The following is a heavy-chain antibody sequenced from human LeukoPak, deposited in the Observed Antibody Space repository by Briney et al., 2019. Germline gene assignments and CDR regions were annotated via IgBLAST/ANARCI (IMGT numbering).Heavy chain of an antibody. J-gene: IGHJ4*02. Sequence: GGSLRLSCAASGFTFSNYRMSWARKAPGRGREWVGRVKSKADGGTIDYAAPVKGRFTISRDDSKNTVYLQMNSLKTEDTAVYYCSTGGYFLDYWGQGTLVTVSS. CDR3: STGGYFLDY. CDR2: VKSKADGGTI. D-gene: IGHD2/OR15-2a*01. CDR1: GFTFSNYR. V-gene: IGHV3-15*05.